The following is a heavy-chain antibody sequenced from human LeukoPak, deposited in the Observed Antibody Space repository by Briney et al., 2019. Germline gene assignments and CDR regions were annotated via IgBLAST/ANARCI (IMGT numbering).Heavy chain of an antibody. CDR3: ARNPTIFGVVITPDY. J-gene: IGHJ4*02. Sequence: PSETLSLTCTLSGGSISSYHWSWIRQAPGKGLEWIGYIHYSGSTNYNPSLKSRVTMAVDTSKNQFSLKLSSVTAADTAIYYCARNPTIFGVVITPDYWGQGTLVTVSS. D-gene: IGHD3-3*01. CDR1: GGSISSYH. V-gene: IGHV4-59*01. CDR2: IHYSGST.